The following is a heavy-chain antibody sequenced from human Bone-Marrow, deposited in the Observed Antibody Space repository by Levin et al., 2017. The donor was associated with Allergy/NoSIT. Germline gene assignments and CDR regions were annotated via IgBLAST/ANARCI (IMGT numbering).Heavy chain of an antibody. V-gene: IGHV3-53*01. D-gene: IGHD6-19*01. Sequence: AGGSLRLSCAASGFTISSNYMSWVRQAPGKGLEWVSVIYSGGSTYYADSVKGRFTISRDNSKNTLYLQMNSLRAEDTAVYYCARIAVAGTGYWGQETLVTVSS. CDR3: ARIAVAGTGY. CDR2: IYSGGST. CDR1: GFTISSNY. J-gene: IGHJ4*02.